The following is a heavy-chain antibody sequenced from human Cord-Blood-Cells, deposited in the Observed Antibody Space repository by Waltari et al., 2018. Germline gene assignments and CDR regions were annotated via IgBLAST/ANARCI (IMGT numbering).Heavy chain of an antibody. D-gene: IGHD1-26*01. V-gene: IGHV1-2*04. CDR3: ARALEANDSGWYFDR. Sequence: QVQLVQSGAEVKKPGASVKVSCKASGYTFTGYYMHWVRQAPGQGLEWMGLINPNRGGTNYPQKFQGWVTMTRHTSISTAYMELSRLRSDDTAVYYCARALEANDSGWYFDRWGRGTLVTVSS. CDR1: GYTFTGYY. J-gene: IGHJ2*01. CDR2: INPNRGGT.